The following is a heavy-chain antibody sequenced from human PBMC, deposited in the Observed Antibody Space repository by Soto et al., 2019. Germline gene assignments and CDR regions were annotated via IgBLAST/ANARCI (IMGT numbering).Heavy chain of an antibody. V-gene: IGHV4-59*01. CDR2: IYYSGST. Sequence: PSETLSLTCTVSGGSISSYYWSWIRQPPGKGLEWIGYIYYSGSTNYNPSLKSRVTISVDTSKNQFSLKLSSVTAADTAVYYCASSTQYRPYHYYMDVWGKGTTVTVSS. D-gene: IGHD5-12*01. CDR3: ASSTQYRPYHYYMDV. J-gene: IGHJ6*03. CDR1: GGSISSYY.